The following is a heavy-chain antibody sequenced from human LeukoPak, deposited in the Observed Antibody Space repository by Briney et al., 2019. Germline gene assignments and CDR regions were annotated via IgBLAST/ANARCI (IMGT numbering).Heavy chain of an antibody. D-gene: IGHD4-17*01. Sequence: SETLSLTCTVSGGSISSSSYYWGWIRQPPGKGLEWIGSIYYSGSTYYNPSLKSRVTISVDTSKNQFSLKLSSVTAADTAVYYCATDYSDTGYWFDPWGQGTLVTVSS. J-gene: IGHJ5*02. CDR1: GGSISSSSYY. CDR3: ATDYSDTGYWFDP. V-gene: IGHV4-39*01. CDR2: IYYSGST.